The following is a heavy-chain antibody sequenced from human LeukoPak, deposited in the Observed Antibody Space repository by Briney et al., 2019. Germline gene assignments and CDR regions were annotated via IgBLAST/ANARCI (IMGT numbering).Heavy chain of an antibody. CDR3: ARDSLYSGYDSLDY. V-gene: IGHV4-4*07. J-gene: IGHJ4*02. CDR1: GGSISSYY. CDR2: IYISGST. D-gene: IGHD5-12*01. Sequence: NPSETLSLTCTVSGGSISSYYWSWIRQPAGKGLEWIGRIYISGSTNYNPSLKSRVTMSVDTSKNQFSLKLSSVTAADTAVYYCARDSLYSGYDSLDYWGQGTLVTVSS.